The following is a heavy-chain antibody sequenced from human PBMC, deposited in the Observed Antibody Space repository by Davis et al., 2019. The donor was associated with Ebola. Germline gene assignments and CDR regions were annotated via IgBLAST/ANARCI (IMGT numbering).Heavy chain of an antibody. CDR2: VHGGNGNT. Sequence: AASVKVSCKASGFTLTNYAIHWVRQAPGQRLEWMGWVHGGNGNTKYSQRFQGRVTITMDTSASTAYLDLSSLRSDDTAVFYCARATFGYNSGWYADYWGQGTLVTVSS. D-gene: IGHD6-19*01. V-gene: IGHV1-3*01. CDR3: ARATFGYNSGWYADY. J-gene: IGHJ4*02. CDR1: GFTLTNYA.